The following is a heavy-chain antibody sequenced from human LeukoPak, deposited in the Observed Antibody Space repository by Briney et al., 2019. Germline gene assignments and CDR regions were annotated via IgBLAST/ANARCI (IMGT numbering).Heavy chain of an antibody. CDR3: ARGYGVEAFDI. CDR1: GGTFSSYA. V-gene: IGHV1-69*04. J-gene: IGHJ3*02. Sequence: SVKVSCKASGGTFSSYAISWVRQAPGQGLEWMGRIIPILGIANYAQKFQGRVTITADKSTSTAYMELSSLRSEDTAIYYCARGYGVEAFDIWGQGTMVTVSS. D-gene: IGHD3-16*01. CDR2: IIPILGIA.